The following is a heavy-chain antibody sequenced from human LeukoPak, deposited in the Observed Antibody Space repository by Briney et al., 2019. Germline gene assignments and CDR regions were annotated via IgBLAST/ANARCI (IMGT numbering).Heavy chain of an antibody. CDR1: GFTFSSYE. J-gene: IGHJ4*02. CDR2: ISSSGSTI. V-gene: IGHV3-48*03. Sequence: PGGSLRLSCAASGFTFSSYEMNWVRQAPGKGLEWVSYISSSGSTIYYADSVKGRFTISRDNAKNSLYLQMNSLRAEDTAAYYCARQRELLFSVRYFDYWGQGTLVTVSS. CDR3: ARQRELLFSVRYFDY. D-gene: IGHD1-26*01.